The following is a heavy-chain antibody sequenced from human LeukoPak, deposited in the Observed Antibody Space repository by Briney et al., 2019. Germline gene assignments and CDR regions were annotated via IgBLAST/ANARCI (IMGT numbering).Heavy chain of an antibody. J-gene: IGHJ4*02. CDR2: ISYDGSNK. V-gene: IGHV3-30*18. CDR3: AKDRVVAYYFDY. CDR1: GFTLSSYG. D-gene: IGHD3-3*01. Sequence: PGRSLRLSCAASGFTLSSYGMHWVRQAPGKGLEWVAVISYDGSNKYYADSVKGRFTISRDNSKNTLYLQMNSLRAEDTAVYYCAKDRVVAYYFDYWGQGTLVTVSS.